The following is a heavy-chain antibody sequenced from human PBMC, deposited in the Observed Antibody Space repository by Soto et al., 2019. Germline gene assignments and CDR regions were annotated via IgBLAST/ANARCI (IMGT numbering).Heavy chain of an antibody. V-gene: IGHV1-69*06. Sequence: QVQLVQSGAEVKKPGSSVKVSCEASGGTFSSYAISWVRQAPGQGLEWMGGIIPIFGTANYAQKFQGRVTITADKSTSTAYMELSSLRSEDTAVYYCARGGGDSSGYFYGQWGQGTLVTVSS. D-gene: IGHD3-22*01. CDR2: IIPIFGTA. J-gene: IGHJ4*02. CDR3: ARGGGDSSGYFYGQ. CDR1: GGTFSSYA.